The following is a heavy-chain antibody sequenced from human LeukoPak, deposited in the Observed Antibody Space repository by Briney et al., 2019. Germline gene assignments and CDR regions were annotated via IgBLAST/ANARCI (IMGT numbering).Heavy chain of an antibody. V-gene: IGHV1-18*01. J-gene: IGHJ2*01. Sequence: ASVTVSCTASGYTFSNYGISWVRQAPRQGLEWMGWISPYNGNADYAQKLQGRVTMTTDTSTTTGYMELRSLRSDDTAVYYCARGWLQPYWYFDLWGRGTLVTVSS. CDR3: ARGWLQPYWYFDL. CDR1: GYTFSNYG. D-gene: IGHD5-24*01. CDR2: ISPYNGNA.